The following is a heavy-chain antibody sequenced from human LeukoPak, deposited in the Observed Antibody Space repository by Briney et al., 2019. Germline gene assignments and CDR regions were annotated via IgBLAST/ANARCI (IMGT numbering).Heavy chain of an antibody. V-gene: IGHV4-39*01. CDR3: APTYYDFWSGYPNWFDP. Sequence: SETLSLTCTVSGGSISSSSYYWGWIRQPPGKGLEWIGSIYYSGSTYYNPSLKSRVTISVDTSKNQFSLKLSSVTAADTAVYYCAPTYYDFWSGYPNWFDPWGQGTLVTVSS. CDR2: IYYSGST. D-gene: IGHD3-3*01. CDR1: GGSISSSSYY. J-gene: IGHJ5*02.